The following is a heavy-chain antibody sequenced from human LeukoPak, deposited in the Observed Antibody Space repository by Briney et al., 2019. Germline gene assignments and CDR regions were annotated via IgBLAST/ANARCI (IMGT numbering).Heavy chain of an antibody. D-gene: IGHD1/OR15-1a*01. J-gene: IGHJ6*03. V-gene: IGHV3-74*01. CDR1: GFTFSSYW. Sequence: GGSLRLSCAASGFTFSSYWMHWVRQDPGKGLVWVSRINSDGSSTRFADSVKGRFTISRDNAKNTLYLQMNGLRAEDTAVYYCARDPGNNYYHMDVWGKGTTVTVSS. CDR3: ARDPGNNYYHMDV. CDR2: INSDGSST.